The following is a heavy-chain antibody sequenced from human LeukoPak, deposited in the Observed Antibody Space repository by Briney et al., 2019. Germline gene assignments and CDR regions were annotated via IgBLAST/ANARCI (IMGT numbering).Heavy chain of an antibody. Sequence: ASVTVSCKASGGTFSSYAISWVRQAPGQGLEWMGGIISIFGTANYAQKFQGRVTITADESTSTAYMELSSLRSEDTAVYYCARDRAAAGTMLPYYWGQGTLVTVSS. CDR2: IISIFGTA. V-gene: IGHV1-69*13. D-gene: IGHD6-13*01. J-gene: IGHJ4*02. CDR1: GGTFSSYA. CDR3: ARDRAAAGTMLPYY.